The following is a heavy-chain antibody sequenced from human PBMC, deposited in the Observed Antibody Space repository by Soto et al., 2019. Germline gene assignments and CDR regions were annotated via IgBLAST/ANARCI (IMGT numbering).Heavy chain of an antibody. CDR3: ARDHVIAVAGPTDY. CDR1: GYTFTSYD. D-gene: IGHD6-19*01. CDR2: MNPNSGNT. J-gene: IGHJ4*02. Sequence: ASLKVSCKASGYTFTSYDINWVRQATGQGLEWMGWMNPNSGNTGYAQKFQGRVTMTRNTSTTTADMELRSLRSEDTAVYYCARDHVIAVAGPTDYWGQGTLVTVSS. V-gene: IGHV1-8*01.